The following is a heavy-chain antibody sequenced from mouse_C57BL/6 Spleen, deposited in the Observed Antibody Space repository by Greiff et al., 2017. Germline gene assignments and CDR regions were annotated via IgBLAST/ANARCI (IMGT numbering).Heavy chain of an antibody. D-gene: IGHD1-1*01. Sequence: EVQLQESGPELVKPGASVKIPCKASGYTFTDYNMDWVKQSHGKSLEWIGDINPNNGGTSYNQKFQGQATLTVDKSTSTAYMELRILTSDDTAVYYCASLLRNYAMDYWGQVTSVTVAS. J-gene: IGHJ4*01. CDR3: ASLLRNYAMDY. CDR1: GYTFTDYN. CDR2: INPNNGGT. V-gene: IGHV1-18*01.